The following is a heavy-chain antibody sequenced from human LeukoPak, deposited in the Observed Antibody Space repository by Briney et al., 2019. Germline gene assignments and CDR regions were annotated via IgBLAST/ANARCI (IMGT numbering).Heavy chain of an antibody. Sequence: SETLSLTCTVSGGSISSYHWSWIRQPPGKGLEWIGYIYYSGSTNYNPSLKSRVTISVDTSKNQFSLKLSSVTAADTAVYYCARGSSVAWFGKFNYWGQGTLVTVSS. V-gene: IGHV4-59*01. D-gene: IGHD3-10*01. J-gene: IGHJ4*02. CDR2: IYYSGST. CDR1: GGSISSYH. CDR3: ARGSSVAWFGKFNY.